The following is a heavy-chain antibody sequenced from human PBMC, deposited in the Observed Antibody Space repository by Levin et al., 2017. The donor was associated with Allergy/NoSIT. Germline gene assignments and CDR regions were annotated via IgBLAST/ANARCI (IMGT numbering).Heavy chain of an antibody. CDR3: ARGLGYRTIVVWFDP. CDR1: GGSFSGYY. Sequence: SETLSLTCAVYGGSFSGYYWSWIRQPPGKGLEWIGEINHSGSTNYNPSLKSRVTISVDTSKNQFSLKLSSVTAADTAVYYCARGLGYRTIVVWFDPWGQGTLVTVSS. CDR2: INHSGST. V-gene: IGHV4-34*01. D-gene: IGHD3-3*01. J-gene: IGHJ5*02.